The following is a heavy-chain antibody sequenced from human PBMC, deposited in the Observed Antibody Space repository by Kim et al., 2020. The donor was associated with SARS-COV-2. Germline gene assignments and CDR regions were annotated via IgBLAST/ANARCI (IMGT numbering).Heavy chain of an antibody. J-gene: IGHJ4*02. Sequence: KCADSAGGRLTISRDNAENTLFLEVNSLTAEETAVYYCARDLSGAADYWGQGTLVTVSS. CDR3: ARDLSGAADY. D-gene: IGHD3-10*01. V-gene: IGHV3-74*03.